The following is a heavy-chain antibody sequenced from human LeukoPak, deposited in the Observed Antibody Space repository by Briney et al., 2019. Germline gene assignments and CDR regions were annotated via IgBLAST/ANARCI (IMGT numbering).Heavy chain of an antibody. CDR2: IYYSGST. V-gene: IGHV4-59*08. J-gene: IGHJ4*02. CDR3: ASLSIRSSWRNFDY. Sequence: SETLSLTCTVSGGSISSYYWSWIRQPPGKGLEWIVYIYYSGSTNYNPSLKSRVTISVDTSKNQFSLKLSSVTAADTAVYYCASLSIRSSWRNFDYWGQGTLVTVSA. D-gene: IGHD6-13*01. CDR1: GGSISSYY.